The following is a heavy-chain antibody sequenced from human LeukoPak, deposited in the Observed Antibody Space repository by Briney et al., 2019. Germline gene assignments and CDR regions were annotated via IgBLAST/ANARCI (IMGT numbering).Heavy chain of an antibody. CDR3: ARDDLATGAFGS. J-gene: IGHJ4*02. Sequence: GGSLRLSCAASGFTFSSYRMKWVRQAPGKGLEGVANINHDGSDKYSVDSVRGRSTISRDNAKNSLYLQMNTVRGKDTGVYYCARDDLATGAFGSWGEGTLVTVSS. D-gene: IGHD1-26*01. CDR1: GFTFSSYR. V-gene: IGHV3-7*01. CDR2: INHDGSDK.